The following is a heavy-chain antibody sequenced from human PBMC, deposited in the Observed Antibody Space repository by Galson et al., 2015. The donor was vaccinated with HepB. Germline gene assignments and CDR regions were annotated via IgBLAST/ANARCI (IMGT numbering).Heavy chain of an antibody. Sequence: PALVKPTQTLTLTCTFSGFSLSTSGVGVGWIRQPPGKALEWLALIYWDDDKRYSPSLKSRLTITKDTSKNQVVLTMTNMDPVDTATYYCAHKRHQSHLGELSFYYWGQGTLVTVSS. CDR3: AHKRHQSHLGELSFYY. J-gene: IGHJ4*02. D-gene: IGHD3-16*02. V-gene: IGHV2-5*02. CDR2: IYWDDDK. CDR1: GFSLSTSGVG.